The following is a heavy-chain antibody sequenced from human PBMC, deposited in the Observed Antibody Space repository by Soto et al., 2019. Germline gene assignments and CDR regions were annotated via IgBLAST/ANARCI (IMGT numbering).Heavy chain of an antibody. CDR3: ARDWGGHSSGWLAGNWFDP. D-gene: IGHD6-19*01. CDR1: GYTFTSYG. V-gene: IGHV1-18*01. CDR2: ISAYNGNT. Sequence: QVQLVQSGAEVKKPGASVKVSCKASGYTFTSYGISWVRQAPGQGLEWMGWISAYNGNTNYAQKLQGRVTMTTDTSTSTAYMELRSLRSDDTAVYYCARDWGGHSSGWLAGNWFDPWGQGTLVTVSS. J-gene: IGHJ5*02.